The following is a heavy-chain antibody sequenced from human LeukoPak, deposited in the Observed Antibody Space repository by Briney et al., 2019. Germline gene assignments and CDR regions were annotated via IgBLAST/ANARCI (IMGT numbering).Heavy chain of an antibody. V-gene: IGHV1-18*01. J-gene: IGHJ6*03. CDR2: ISAYNGNT. CDR1: GYTFTSYG. Sequence: ASVKVSCKASGYTFTSYGISWVRQAPGQGLEWMGWISAYNGNTNYAQKLQGRVTMTTDTSTSTAYMELRSLRSEDTAVYYCARGLPREMGATTINYYYYYMDVWGKGTTVTVSS. CDR3: ARGLPREMGATTINYYYYYMDV. D-gene: IGHD1-26*01.